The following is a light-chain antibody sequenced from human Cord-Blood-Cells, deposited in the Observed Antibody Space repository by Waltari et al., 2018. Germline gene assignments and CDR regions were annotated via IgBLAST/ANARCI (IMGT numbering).Light chain of an antibody. J-gene: IGLJ3*02. CDR2: EGS. CDR3: CSYAGSSTWV. Sequence: QSALTQPASVSGSPGQSITISCTGTSSDVGSYNLVSWYHKHPGKAPNPMIYEGSKRPSGVSNRFSGSKSGNTASLTSSGLQAEDEADYYCCSYAGSSTWVFGGGTKLTVL. V-gene: IGLV2-23*01. CDR1: SSDVGSYNL.